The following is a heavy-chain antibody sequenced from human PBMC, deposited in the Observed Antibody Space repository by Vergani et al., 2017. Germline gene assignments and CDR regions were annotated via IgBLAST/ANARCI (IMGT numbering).Heavy chain of an antibody. Sequence: QVQLQESGPGLVKPSETLSLTCTVSGGPISSYYWSWIRQPAGKGLEWIGRIYTSGSTNYNPSLKSRVTMSVDTSKNQFSLKLSSVTAADTAVYYCARASCSSTSCYAPLDWFDPWGQGTLVTVSS. J-gene: IGHJ5*02. CDR1: GGPISSYY. D-gene: IGHD2-2*01. CDR3: ARASCSSTSCYAPLDWFDP. CDR2: IYTSGST. V-gene: IGHV4-4*07.